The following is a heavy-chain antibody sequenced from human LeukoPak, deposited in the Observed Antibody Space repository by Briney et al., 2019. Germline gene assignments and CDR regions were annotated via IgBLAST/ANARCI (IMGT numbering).Heavy chain of an antibody. J-gene: IGHJ4*02. CDR1: GYTLTELS. CDR3: ATDLPREYYGSGSPWGY. Sequence: ASVKVSCKVSGYTLTELSMHWVRQAPGKGLEWMGGFDPEDGETIYAQKFRGRVTMTEDTSTDTAYMELSSLRSEDTAVYYCATDLPREYYGSGSPWGYWGQGTLVTVSS. CDR2: FDPEDGET. V-gene: IGHV1-24*01. D-gene: IGHD3-10*01.